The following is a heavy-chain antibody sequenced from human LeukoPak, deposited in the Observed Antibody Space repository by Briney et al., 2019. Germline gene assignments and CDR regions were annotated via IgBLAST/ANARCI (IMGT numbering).Heavy chain of an antibody. CDR1: GGSISSSSYY. CDR3: ARKFSYYDSSGYPAYYYYYGMDV. J-gene: IGHJ6*02. Sequence: SETLSPTCTVSGGSISSSSYYWGWIRQPPGKGLEWIGSIYYSGSTYYNPSLKSRVTISVDTSKNQFSLKLSSVTAADTAVYYCARKFSYYDSSGYPAYYYYYGMDVWGQGTTVTVSS. V-gene: IGHV4-39*01. D-gene: IGHD3-22*01. CDR2: IYYSGST.